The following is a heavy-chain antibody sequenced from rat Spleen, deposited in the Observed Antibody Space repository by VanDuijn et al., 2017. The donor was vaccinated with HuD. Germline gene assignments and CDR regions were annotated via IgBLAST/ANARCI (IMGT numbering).Heavy chain of an antibody. V-gene: IGHV2-4*01. D-gene: IGHD2-2*01. Sequence: QVQLKESGPGLVQPSQTLSLTCTVSGFSLTNYGISWVRQPPGKGLEWMGAIWSGGGTDYNSALKSRLSISRDTSKSQVFLKMNSLQSEDLATYYCAGAGYLRDWYFDFWGPGTMVTVSS. CDR2: IWSGGGT. J-gene: IGHJ1*01. CDR1: GFSLTNYG. CDR3: AGAGYLRDWYFDF.